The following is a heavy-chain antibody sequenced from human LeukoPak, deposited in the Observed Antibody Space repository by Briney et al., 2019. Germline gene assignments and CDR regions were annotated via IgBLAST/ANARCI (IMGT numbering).Heavy chain of an antibody. Sequence: SVKVSCKASGGTFTSYAISWVRQAPGQGLEWMGGIIPIFGTANYAQKFQGRVTITADESTSTAYMELSSLRSEDTAVYYCARSISSGWSNFDPWGQGTLVTVSS. CDR3: ARSISSGWSNFDP. V-gene: IGHV1-69*13. CDR1: GGTFTSYA. D-gene: IGHD6-19*01. J-gene: IGHJ5*02. CDR2: IIPIFGTA.